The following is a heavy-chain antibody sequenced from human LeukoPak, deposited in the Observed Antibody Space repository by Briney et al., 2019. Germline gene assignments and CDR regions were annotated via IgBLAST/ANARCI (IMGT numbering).Heavy chain of an antibody. J-gene: IGHJ1*01. CDR2: IWNDGSNK. CDR1: GFTFSTYG. D-gene: IGHD6-19*01. Sequence: GGSLRLSCAASGFTFSTYGMHWVRQAPGKGLEWVAVIWNDGSNKYYADSVKGRFTISRDNSKNTLYLQMNSLRAEDTAVYSCARGAGWRAEYFQHWGQGTLVTVSS. CDR3: ARGAGWRAEYFQH. V-gene: IGHV3-33*01.